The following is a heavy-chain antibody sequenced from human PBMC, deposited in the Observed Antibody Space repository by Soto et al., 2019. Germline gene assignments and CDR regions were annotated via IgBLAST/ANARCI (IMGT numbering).Heavy chain of an antibody. CDR3: ARGRYGDY. D-gene: IGHD1-1*01. Sequence: QVHLVQSGAEVKKPGASVKVSCKASGYTFTSYGITWVRQAPGPGLEWLGWISAHNGNTDYAPKLQGRVLVTTAPSTSTAYMELRSLRSDDPAVYYCARGRYGDYWGQGALVTVSS. CDR2: ISAHNGNT. J-gene: IGHJ4*02. CDR1: GYTFTSYG. V-gene: IGHV1-18*01.